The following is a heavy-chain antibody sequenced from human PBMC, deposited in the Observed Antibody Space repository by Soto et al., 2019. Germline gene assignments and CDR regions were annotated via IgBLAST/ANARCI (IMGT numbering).Heavy chain of an antibody. V-gene: IGHV1-3*01. J-gene: IGHJ5*02. Sequence: ASVKVSCTASGYTFTSYAMHWVRQAPGQRLEWMGWINAGNGNTKYSQKFQGRVTITRDTSASTAYMELSSLRSEDTAVYYCAREGGDSRFALFGIRGNWFDPWGQGTLVTVSS. CDR2: INAGNGNT. D-gene: IGHD3-22*01. CDR3: AREGGDSRFALFGIRGNWFDP. CDR1: GYTFTSYA.